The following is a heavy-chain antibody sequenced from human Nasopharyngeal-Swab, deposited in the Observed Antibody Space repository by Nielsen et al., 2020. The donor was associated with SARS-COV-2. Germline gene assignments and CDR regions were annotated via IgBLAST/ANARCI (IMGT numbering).Heavy chain of an antibody. V-gene: IGHV3-64*01. CDR3: ARDPEQLLDYYYMDV. Sequence: GGSLRLSCAASGFTFSSYAMHWVRQAPGKGLEYVSAISSNGGSTYYANSVKGRFTISRDNSKNTLYLQMGSLRAEDMAVYYCARDPEQLLDYYYMDVWGKGTTVTVSS. CDR1: GFTFSSYA. CDR2: ISSNGGST. J-gene: IGHJ6*03. D-gene: IGHD6-13*01.